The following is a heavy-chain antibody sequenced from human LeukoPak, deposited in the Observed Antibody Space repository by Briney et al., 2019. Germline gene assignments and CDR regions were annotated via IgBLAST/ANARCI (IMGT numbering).Heavy chain of an antibody. CDR3: AKPRGGDRWAFDI. CDR2: TSYDGSNR. J-gene: IGHJ4*02. V-gene: IGHV3-30*18. Sequence: GRSLRLSCAASGFTFSTYGMHWVRQAPGKGLEWVAGTSYDGSNRVYTDSVKGRFTISRDNSKSTLYLQMNSLRPEDTAVYYCAKPRGGDRWAFDIWGQETVVSVSS. D-gene: IGHD2-21*02. CDR1: GFTFSTYG.